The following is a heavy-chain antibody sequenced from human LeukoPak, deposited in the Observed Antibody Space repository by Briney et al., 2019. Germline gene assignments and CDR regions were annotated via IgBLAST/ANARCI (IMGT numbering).Heavy chain of an antibody. Sequence: GGSLRLSCAASGFTFSSYWMHWVRQAPGKGLVWVSRINSDGSSTSYAGSVKGRFTISRDNAKNTLYLQINSLRAEDTAVYYCARDQTYYGSGAMDVWGKGTTVTISS. D-gene: IGHD3-10*01. V-gene: IGHV3-74*01. CDR1: GFTFSSYW. CDR3: ARDQTYYGSGAMDV. CDR2: INSDGSST. J-gene: IGHJ6*03.